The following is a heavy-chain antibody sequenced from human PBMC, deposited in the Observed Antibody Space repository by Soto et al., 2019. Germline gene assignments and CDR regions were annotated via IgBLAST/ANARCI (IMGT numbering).Heavy chain of an antibody. Sequence: PGGSLSLSCAASGFTFSSYAMHWVRQAPGKGLEWVAVISYDGSNKYYADSVKGRFTISRDNSKNTLYLQMNSLRAEDTAVYYCARDASITGTTTYFDYWGQGTLVTVSS. CDR3: ARDASITGTTTYFDY. CDR1: GFTFSSYA. D-gene: IGHD1-7*01. CDR2: ISYDGSNK. V-gene: IGHV3-30-3*01. J-gene: IGHJ4*02.